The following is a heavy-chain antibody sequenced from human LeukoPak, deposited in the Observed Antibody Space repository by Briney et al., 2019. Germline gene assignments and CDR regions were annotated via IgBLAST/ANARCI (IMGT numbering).Heavy chain of an antibody. V-gene: IGHV3-48*01. CDR1: GFTFITYS. CDR3: VRKKWGVAGIWVGAFDI. CDR2: ISSSAI. J-gene: IGHJ3*02. Sequence: GGSLRLSCVASGFTFITYSMNWVRQAPGKGLEGVSYISSSAIYYPDPVKGRFTISRDNAKNSLYLQMNSLRAEDTAVYYCVRKKWGVAGIWVGAFDIWGQGTMVTVSS. D-gene: IGHD6-19*01.